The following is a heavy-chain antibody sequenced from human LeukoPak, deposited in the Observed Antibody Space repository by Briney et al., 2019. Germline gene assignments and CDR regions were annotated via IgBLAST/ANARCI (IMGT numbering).Heavy chain of an antibody. D-gene: IGHD1-14*01. Sequence: SETLSLTCTVSGGTIGSYYWSWIRQPPGKGLEWIGNIYYSGSTNVHPSLKSRVTISVDTSKNQLSLDLSSVTTADTAVYYCARDLGGNPWYFDYWGQGILVTVSS. CDR3: ARDLGGNPWYFDY. CDR1: GGTIGSYY. CDR2: IYYSGST. V-gene: IGHV4-59*01. J-gene: IGHJ4*02.